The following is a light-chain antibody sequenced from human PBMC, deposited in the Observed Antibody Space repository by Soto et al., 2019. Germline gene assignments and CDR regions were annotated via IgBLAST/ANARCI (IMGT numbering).Light chain of an antibody. CDR3: QHYDHLPPLS. V-gene: IGKV1-33*01. CDR2: DAS. CDR1: QDIRNY. J-gene: IGKJ4*01. Sequence: DIQMTQSPSSLSASVGDRVTITCQASQDIRNYLNWYQQKPGKAPNLLIYDASNLRAGVPSRFSGSGSGTEFTFTISSLQPEDIATYSWQHYDHLPPLSFGGGTKVEIK.